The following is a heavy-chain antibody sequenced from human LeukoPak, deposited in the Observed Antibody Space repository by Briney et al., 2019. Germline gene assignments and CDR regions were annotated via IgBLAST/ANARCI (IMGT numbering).Heavy chain of an antibody. Sequence: ASVKVSCKASGGTFSSYAISWVRQAPGQGLEWMGRIIPIFGIANYAQKFQGRVTITADKSTSTAYMELSSLRSEDTAVYYCARAPLRVDYFDYWGQGTLVTVSS. CDR3: ARAPLRVDYFDY. CDR2: IIPIFGIA. CDR1: GGTFSSYA. V-gene: IGHV1-69*04. D-gene: IGHD3-3*01. J-gene: IGHJ4*02.